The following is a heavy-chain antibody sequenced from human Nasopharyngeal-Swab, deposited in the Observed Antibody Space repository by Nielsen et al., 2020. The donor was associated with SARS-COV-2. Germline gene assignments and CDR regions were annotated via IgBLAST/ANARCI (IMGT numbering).Heavy chain of an antibody. Sequence: ASVKVSCKASGGTFSSYDINWVRQATGQGLEWMGWMNPNSGNTGYAQKFQGRVTMTRNTSISTAYMELSSLRSEDTAVYYCAGGFTSSSGWFDPWGQGTLVTVSS. CDR2: MNPNSGNT. V-gene: IGHV1-8*01. D-gene: IGHD6-6*01. J-gene: IGHJ5*02. CDR1: GGTFSSYD. CDR3: AGGFTSSSGWFDP.